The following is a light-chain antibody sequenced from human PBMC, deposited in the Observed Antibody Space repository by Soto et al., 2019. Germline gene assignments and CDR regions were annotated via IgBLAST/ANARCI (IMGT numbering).Light chain of an antibody. CDR3: QTWGSGIQV. V-gene: IGLV4-69*01. Sequence: QLVLTQSPSASASPGASVKLTCTLSRRHSTYAIAWHQHQADRGPRFLMKVNNDGTHIKGDGIPYRFSGSSSGAERYLTIPRLQSEDEADYYCQTWGSGIQVFGGGTKLTVL. J-gene: IGLJ2*01. CDR2: VNNDGTH. CDR1: RRHSTYA.